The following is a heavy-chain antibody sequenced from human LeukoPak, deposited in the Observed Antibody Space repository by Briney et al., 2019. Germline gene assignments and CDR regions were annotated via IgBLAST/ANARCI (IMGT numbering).Heavy chain of an antibody. V-gene: IGHV1-18*01. J-gene: IGHJ5*02. CDR2: TSAYNGNT. CDR1: GYTFTSYG. D-gene: IGHD3-10*01. Sequence: ASVKVSCKASGYTFTSYGISWVRQAPGQGLEWMGWTSAYNGNTNYAQKLQGRVTMTTDTSTSTAYMELRSLRSDDTAVYYCARGGSGDRAPTHWFDPWGQGTLVTVSS. CDR3: ARGGSGDRAPTHWFDP.